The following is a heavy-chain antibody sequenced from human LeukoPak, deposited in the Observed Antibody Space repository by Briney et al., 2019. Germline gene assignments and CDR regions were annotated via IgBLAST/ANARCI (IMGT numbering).Heavy chain of an antibody. J-gene: IGHJ5*02. CDR3: ARQPGISSP. CDR2: ISYDGSNK. CDR1: GFTFSSYG. V-gene: IGHV3-30*03. D-gene: IGHD3-3*02. Sequence: GGSLRLSCAASGFTFSSYGLHWVRQAPGKGLEWVAVISYDGSNKYYADSVKGRFTISRDNSKNTLYLQMNSLRAEDTAVYYCARQPGISSPWGQGTLVTVSS.